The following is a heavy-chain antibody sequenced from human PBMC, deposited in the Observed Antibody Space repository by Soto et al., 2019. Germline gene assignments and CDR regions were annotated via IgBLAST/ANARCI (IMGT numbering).Heavy chain of an antibody. CDR1: GGTFSSYT. CDR2: IIPILGIA. V-gene: IGHV1-69*02. J-gene: IGHJ3*02. Sequence: QVQLVQSGAEVKKPGSSVKVSCKASGGTFSSYTISWVRQAPGQGLEWMGRIIPILGIANYAQKFQGRVTITADKSTSTAYMELSSLRSEDTAVYYCVILGAAGNAFDIWGQGTMVTASS. D-gene: IGHD6-13*01. CDR3: VILGAAGNAFDI.